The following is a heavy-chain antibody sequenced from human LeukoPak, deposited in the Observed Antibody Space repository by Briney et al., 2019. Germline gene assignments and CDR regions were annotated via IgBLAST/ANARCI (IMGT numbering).Heavy chain of an antibody. CDR1: GFTFGSYA. D-gene: IGHD2-2*01. Sequence: PGGTLRLSCAASGFTFGSYAMSWVRQAPGKGLEWVSAISGSGGSTYCADSVKGRFTVSRDNSKNTLYLEMNSLRAEDTALYYCAKDCTSTNCYVDYWGQGTMVTVSS. CDR2: ISGSGGST. V-gene: IGHV3-23*01. J-gene: IGHJ4*02. CDR3: AKDCTSTNCYVDY.